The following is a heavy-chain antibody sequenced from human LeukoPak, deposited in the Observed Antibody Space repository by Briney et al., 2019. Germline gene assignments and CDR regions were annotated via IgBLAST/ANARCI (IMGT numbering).Heavy chain of an antibody. CDR1: GFTSSNYA. J-gene: IGHJ4*02. V-gene: IGHV3-23*01. D-gene: IGHD3-9*01. Sequence: QTGGSLRLSCAASGFTSSNYAMSWVRQAPGKGLEWVSLISGRGDSTDYADSVKGQFTISRDNSKNILYLQMNSLRAEDTAVYYCAKDGADWSYYFDYWGQGTLVTVSS. CDR2: ISGRGDST. CDR3: AKDGADWSYYFDY.